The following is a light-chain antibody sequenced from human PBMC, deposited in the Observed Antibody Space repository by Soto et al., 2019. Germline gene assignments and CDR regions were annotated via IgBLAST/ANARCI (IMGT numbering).Light chain of an antibody. Sequence: DIQMTQSPSCLSACVGAGVTXXCLASQGIRDDLGWYQQKPGKAPTRXIYAVSSLQNGVPSRFSGTGSGTEFTLTISSLQPEDFATYYCLQHSTYPLSFGGGTKVDIK. J-gene: IGKJ4*01. CDR2: AVS. CDR3: LQHSTYPLS. CDR1: QGIRDD. V-gene: IGKV1-17*01.